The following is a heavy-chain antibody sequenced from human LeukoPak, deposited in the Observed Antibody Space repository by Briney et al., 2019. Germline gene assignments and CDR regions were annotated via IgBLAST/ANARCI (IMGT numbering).Heavy chain of an antibody. V-gene: IGHV3-23*01. CDR2: ITSTGDST. J-gene: IGHJ6*02. CDR3: AKVLRYFMDV. CDR1: GFTFSDYA. D-gene: IGHD3-9*01. Sequence: PGGSLRLSCAASGFTFSDYAMRWVRQAPGKGLEWVSTITSTGDSTYYADSVKGRFTISRDNSKNTLYLRMNSLRAEDTAVYYCAKVLRYFMDVWGQGTTVTVSS.